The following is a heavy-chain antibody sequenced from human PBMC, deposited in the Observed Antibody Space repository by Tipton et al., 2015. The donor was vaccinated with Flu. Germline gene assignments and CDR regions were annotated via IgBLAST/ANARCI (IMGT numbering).Heavy chain of an antibody. CDR2: ISSSTTHK. Sequence: SLRLSCAASGFTFSDYSMHWVRQAPGKGLEWVASISSSTTHKYYADSVRGRFTTSRDNAKKSAYLQMSSLRGEDTAVYYCARASTLRGLAQYYYGLDVWGQGTPVTFSS. D-gene: IGHD3-16*01. CDR3: ARASTLRGLAQYYYGLDV. CDR1: GFTFSDYS. J-gene: IGHJ6*02. V-gene: IGHV3-21*01.